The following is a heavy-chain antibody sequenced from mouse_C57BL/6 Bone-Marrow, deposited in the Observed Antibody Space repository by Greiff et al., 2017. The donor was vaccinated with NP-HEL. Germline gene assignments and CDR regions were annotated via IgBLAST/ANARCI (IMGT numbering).Heavy chain of an antibody. CDR3: ARWGTTVVAYYYAMDY. D-gene: IGHD1-1*01. CDR1: GYSFTGYF. J-gene: IGHJ4*01. V-gene: IGHV1-20*01. Sequence: EVKLMESGPELVKPGDSVKISCKASGYSFTGYFMNWVMQSHGKSLEWIGRINPYNGDTFYNQKFKGKATLTVDKSSSTAHMELRSLTSEDSAVYYCARWGTTVVAYYYAMDYWGQGTSVTVSS. CDR2: INPYNGDT.